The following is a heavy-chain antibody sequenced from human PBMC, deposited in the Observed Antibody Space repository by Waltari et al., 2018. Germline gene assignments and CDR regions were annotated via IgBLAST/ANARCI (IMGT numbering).Heavy chain of an antibody. D-gene: IGHD4-17*01. J-gene: IGHJ3*02. V-gene: IGHV4-38-2*01. CDR2: IYHSGST. CDR1: GYSISSGYY. CDR3: ARQNGDYENPLDAFDI. Sequence: QVQLQESGPGLVKPSETLSLTCAVSGYSISSGYYWGWIRQPPGKGLEWIGSIYHSGSTNDDPSLKSRVCMSVDTSKNQFARKLSSVTAADTAVYYCARQNGDYENPLDAFDIWGQGTMVTVSS.